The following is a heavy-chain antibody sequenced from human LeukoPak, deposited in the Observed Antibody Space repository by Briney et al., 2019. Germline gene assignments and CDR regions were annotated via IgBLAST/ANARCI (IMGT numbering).Heavy chain of an antibody. D-gene: IGHD3-16*01. CDR1: GFTFSSYG. J-gene: IGHJ3*02. CDR3: ARDDALGDNALDI. CDR2: ILNDGSQE. Sequence: GGSLRLSCAASGFTFSSYGMHWVRQAPGKGLEWVAVILNDGSQEKYADAVKGRFTISRDNSKNTLFLQMNSLRAEDTAVYYCARDDALGDNALDIWGQGTMVTVSS. V-gene: IGHV3-33*01.